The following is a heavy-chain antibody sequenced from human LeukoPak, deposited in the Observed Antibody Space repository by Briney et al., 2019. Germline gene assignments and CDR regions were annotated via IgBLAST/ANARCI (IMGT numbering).Heavy chain of an antibody. V-gene: IGHV3-30-3*02. CDR2: LSFDGDEK. CDR1: GFTFNTYS. D-gene: IGHD3-10*01. CDR3: AKSAGRASFDY. J-gene: IGHJ4*02. Sequence: GGSLRLSCVASGFTFNTYSMHWVRQAPGKGLEWVAVLSFDGDEKHYADSVKGRFAISRDNSKNTLYLQMNSLRAEDTAVYSCAKSAGRASFDYWGQGTLVTVSS.